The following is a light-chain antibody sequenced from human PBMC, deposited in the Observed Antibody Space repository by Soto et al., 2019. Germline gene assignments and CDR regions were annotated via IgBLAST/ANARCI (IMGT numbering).Light chain of an antibody. CDR2: GAS. Sequence: DIQMTQSPPSVSASVGDIVTITFRASQDVGKWLAWYQQKPGKAPTLLIHGASSLQSGVPPRYSGSGYGTDFTLTISSLQPEDFATYYCQQYNSYFWTFGQGTKVDIK. CDR1: QDVGKW. J-gene: IGKJ1*01. V-gene: IGKV1D-16*01. CDR3: QQYNSYFWT.